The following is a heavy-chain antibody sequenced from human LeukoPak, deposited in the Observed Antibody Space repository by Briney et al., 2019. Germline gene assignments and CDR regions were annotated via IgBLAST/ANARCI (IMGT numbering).Heavy chain of an antibody. Sequence: ETLSLTCAVYGGSFSGYYWSWIRQPPGKGLEWVSSISSSSSYIYYADSVKGRFTISRDNAKNSLYLQMNSLRAEDTAVYYCARDHLYYEISGPRFDNWGQGTRVTVSS. CDR1: GGSFSGYY. V-gene: IGHV3-21*01. CDR3: ARDHLYYEISGPRFDN. CDR2: ISSSSSYI. J-gene: IGHJ4*02. D-gene: IGHD3-16*01.